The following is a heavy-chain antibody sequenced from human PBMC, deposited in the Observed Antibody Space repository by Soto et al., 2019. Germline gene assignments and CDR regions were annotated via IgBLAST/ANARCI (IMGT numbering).Heavy chain of an antibody. J-gene: IGHJ6*02. D-gene: IGHD4-17*01. CDR1: GGTFSNFV. CDR2: IIPLFGAA. V-gene: IGHV1-69*12. Sequence: QVQLVQSGAEVKKPGSSVKVSCKASGGTFSNFVISWVRQAPGQGLDWMGGIIPLFGAANYAQNFHGRVTITADEFTSTAYMELSSLRSEYTAMYYCAKNGNYGDHYYYGMDVWGQGTTVTVSS. CDR3: AKNGNYGDHYYYGMDV.